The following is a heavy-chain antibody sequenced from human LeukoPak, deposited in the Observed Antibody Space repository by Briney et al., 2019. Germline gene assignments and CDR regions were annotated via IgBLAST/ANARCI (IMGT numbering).Heavy chain of an antibody. CDR2: ISGSGGST. Sequence: PGGSLRLSCAASGFTFSSYAMSWVRQAPGKGLEWVSAISGSGGSTYYADSVKGRFTISRDNSKNTLHLQMNSLRAEDTAVYYCAKDLLRAYCGGDCSDYWGQGTLVTVSS. CDR1: GFTFSSYA. J-gene: IGHJ4*02. V-gene: IGHV3-23*01. D-gene: IGHD2-21*02. CDR3: AKDLLRAYCGGDCSDY.